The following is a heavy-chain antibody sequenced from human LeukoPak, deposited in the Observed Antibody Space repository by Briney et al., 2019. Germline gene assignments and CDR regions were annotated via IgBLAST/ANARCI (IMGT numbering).Heavy chain of an antibody. V-gene: IGHV3-30-3*01. CDR3: ARSEYDSSGYDA. D-gene: IGHD3-22*01. CDR2: ISYDGSNK. CDR1: GFTFSSYA. Sequence: GGSLRLSCAASGFTFSSYAMHWVSHAPGKGLEWVAVISYDGSNKYYADSVKGRFTISRDNSKNTMYLQTNSLRAEDTAVYYCARSEYDSSGYDAWGQGTLVTVCS. J-gene: IGHJ5*02.